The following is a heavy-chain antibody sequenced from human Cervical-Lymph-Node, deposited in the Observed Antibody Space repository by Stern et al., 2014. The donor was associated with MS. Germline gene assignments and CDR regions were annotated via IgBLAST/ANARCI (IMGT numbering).Heavy chain of an antibody. V-gene: IGHV3-33*01. D-gene: IGHD6-13*01. Sequence: VQLVQSGGGVVQPGRSLRISCAASGFTFSSYGMHWVRQAPGKGLEWVAVIWYDGSNKYYADSVKGRFTISRDNSKNTLYLQMNSLRAEDTAVYYCARSSSPSPYYYYGMDVWGQGTTVTVSS. CDR3: ARSSSPSPYYYYGMDV. CDR1: GFTFSSYG. CDR2: IWYDGSNK. J-gene: IGHJ6*02.